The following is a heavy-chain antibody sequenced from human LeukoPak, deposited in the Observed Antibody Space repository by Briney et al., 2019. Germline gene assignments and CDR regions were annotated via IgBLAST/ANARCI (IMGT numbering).Heavy chain of an antibody. D-gene: IGHD6-13*01. CDR3: AKAPIAAAGIYYFDY. V-gene: IGHV3-30*18. CDR2: MSYDGSNK. J-gene: IGHJ4*02. Sequence: GGSLRLSCAASGFTFSSYGIHWVRQAPGKGLEWVAVMSYDGSNKYYADSVKGRFTISRDNSKNTLYLQMNSLRAEDTAVYYCAKAPIAAAGIYYFDYWGQGTLVTVSS. CDR1: GFTFSSYG.